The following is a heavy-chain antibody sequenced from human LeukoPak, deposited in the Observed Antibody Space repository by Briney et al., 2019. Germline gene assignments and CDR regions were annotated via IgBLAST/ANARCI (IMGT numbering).Heavy chain of an antibody. CDR1: GFTFSSYA. Sequence: PGGSLRLSCAASGFTFSSYAMSWVRQAPGKGLEWVSGVSGSGGSTYYADSVKGRFTISRDNSKNTLYLQMNSLRAEDTAVYYCAKVGGSGWVNWFDPWGQGTLVTVSS. CDR2: VSGSGGST. D-gene: IGHD6-19*01. CDR3: AKVGGSGWVNWFDP. V-gene: IGHV3-23*01. J-gene: IGHJ5*02.